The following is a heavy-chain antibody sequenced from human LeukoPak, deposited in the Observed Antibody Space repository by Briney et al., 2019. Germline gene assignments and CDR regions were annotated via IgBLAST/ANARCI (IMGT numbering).Heavy chain of an antibody. Sequence: GGSLRLSCAASGFTFSNAWMSWVRQAPGKGLEWVGRIKSKTDGGTTDYAAPVKGRFTISRDDSKNTLYLQMNSLKTEDTAVYYCTTSFCDWYYFDYWGQGTLVTVSS. J-gene: IGHJ4*02. D-gene: IGHD2-21*01. V-gene: IGHV3-15*01. CDR2: IKSKTDGGTT. CDR1: GFTFSNAW. CDR3: TTSFCDWYYFDY.